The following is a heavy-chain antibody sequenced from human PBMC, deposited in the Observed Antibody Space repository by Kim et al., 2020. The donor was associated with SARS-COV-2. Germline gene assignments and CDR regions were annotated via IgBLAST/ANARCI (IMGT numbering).Heavy chain of an antibody. V-gene: IGHV3-33*01. J-gene: IGHJ6*02. CDR1: GFSFSSHA. CDR2: IWYDGSRK. Sequence: GGSLRLSCAASGFSFSSHAIHWVRQAPGEGLEWVAYIWYDGSRKEYADSVKGRFSISRDNTKNTLFLEVNSLRTEDTAVYYCARDGQSVAPYAMDVWGQGTTVTVSS. D-gene: IGHD2-21*01. CDR3: ARDGQSVAPYAMDV.